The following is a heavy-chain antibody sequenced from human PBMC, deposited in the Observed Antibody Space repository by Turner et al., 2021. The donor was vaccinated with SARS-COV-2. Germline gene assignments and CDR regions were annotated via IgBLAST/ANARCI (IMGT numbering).Heavy chain of an antibody. CDR1: GLTVSRNY. D-gene: IGHD2-2*01. CDR3: ARSTYCSSTSCYDAFEI. CDR2: IYSGGST. Sequence: EVQLVETGGGLIQPGGSLRLSCAASGLTVSRNYMNWVRQAPGKGLEWVSVIYSGGSTYYADSVKGRFTISRDNSKNTLYLQMNSLRAEDTAVYYCARSTYCSSTSCYDAFEIWGQGTMVTVSS. V-gene: IGHV3-53*02. J-gene: IGHJ3*02.